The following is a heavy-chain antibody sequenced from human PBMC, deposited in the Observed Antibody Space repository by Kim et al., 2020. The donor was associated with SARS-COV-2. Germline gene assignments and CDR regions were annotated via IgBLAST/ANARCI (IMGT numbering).Heavy chain of an antibody. J-gene: IGHJ4*02. V-gene: IGHV5-51*01. CDR3: ARGGFGGYFDCLDY. D-gene: IGHD3-9*01. Sequence: SPPFQGQVTISADKSNSTAYLQWSSLKAADTAMYYCARGGFGGYFDCLDYWGQGTLVTVSS.